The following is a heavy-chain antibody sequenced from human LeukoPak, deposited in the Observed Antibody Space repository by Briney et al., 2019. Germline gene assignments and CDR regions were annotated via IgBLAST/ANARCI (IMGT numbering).Heavy chain of an antibody. D-gene: IGHD6-13*01. CDR3: SGLPPRPLKYSSSWYGNWFDP. V-gene: IGHV4-39*07. Sequence: SETLSLTGTGSGGSISSSRYYWGWIRQPPGKGLEWIGSIYYSGSTYYNPSLKSRVTISVDTSKNQFSLKLSSVTAADTAVYYCSGLPPRPLKYSSSWYGNWFDPWGQGTLVTVSS. CDR2: IYYSGST. CDR1: GGSISSSRYY. J-gene: IGHJ5*02.